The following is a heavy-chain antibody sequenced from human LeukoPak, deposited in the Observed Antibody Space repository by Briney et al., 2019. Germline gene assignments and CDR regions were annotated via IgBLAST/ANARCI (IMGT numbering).Heavy chain of an antibody. Sequence: ASAKVSCKASGYTFTSYDINWVRQATGQGLEWMGWMNPNSGNTGYAQKFQGRVTMTRNTSISTAYMELSSLRSEDTAVYYCARDSRTTTAWYYYYMDVWGKGTTVTVSS. CDR1: GYTFTSYD. V-gene: IGHV1-8*01. D-gene: IGHD2-2*01. J-gene: IGHJ6*03. CDR2: MNPNSGNT. CDR3: ARDSRTTTAWYYYYMDV.